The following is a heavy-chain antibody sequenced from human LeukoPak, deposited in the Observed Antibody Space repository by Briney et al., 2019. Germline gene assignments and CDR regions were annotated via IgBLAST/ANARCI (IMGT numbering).Heavy chain of an antibody. CDR3: AKDWPPDS. J-gene: IGHJ5*01. CDR2: ISASGGLT. CDR1: GFTFTSYA. Sequence: GGSLRLSCVASGFTFTSYAMSWVRQVPGKGLEWVSAISASGGLTYYADSVKGRFTISRDSPKNTLYLQMNSLRAADTAVYYCAKDWPPDSWGQGTLVTVSS. V-gene: IGHV3-23*01.